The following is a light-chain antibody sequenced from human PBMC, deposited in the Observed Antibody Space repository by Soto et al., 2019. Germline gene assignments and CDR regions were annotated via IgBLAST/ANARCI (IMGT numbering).Light chain of an antibody. J-gene: IGKJ5*01. CDR2: GAS. V-gene: IGKV1-9*01. CDR1: QGISSN. CDR3: QQCGSSPIT. Sequence: DIQMTQSPSTLSGSVGDRVTITCRASQGISSNLAWYQQKPGRAPKLLIFGASTLQSGVPSRFSGSGSGTDFTLTISRLEPEDFAVYYCQQCGSSPITFGQGTRLEIK.